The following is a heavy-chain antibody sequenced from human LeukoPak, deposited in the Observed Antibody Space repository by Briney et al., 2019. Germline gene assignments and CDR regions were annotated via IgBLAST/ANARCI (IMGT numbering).Heavy chain of an antibody. CDR2: INHRGST. Sequence: PSETLSLTCTVSGGSISSYYWSWIRQPPGKGLEWIGEINHRGSTTYNPSLKSRVTISVDTSKSQFSLKLSSLTAADTAVYYCARDRYSNSFFYYYAMDVWGQGTTVTVSS. J-gene: IGHJ6*02. CDR3: ARDRYSNSFFYYYAMDV. V-gene: IGHV4-34*01. D-gene: IGHD4-11*01. CDR1: GGSISSYY.